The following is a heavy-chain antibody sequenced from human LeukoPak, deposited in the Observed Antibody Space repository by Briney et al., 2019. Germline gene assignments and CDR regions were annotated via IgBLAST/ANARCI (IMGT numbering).Heavy chain of an antibody. V-gene: IGHV4-30-2*01. Sequence: PSETLSLTCTVSGGSISSGGYYWSWIRQPPGKGLEWIGYIYHSGSTYYNPSLKSRVTISVDRSKNQFSLKLSSVTAADTAVYYCARVYYYYDSSGYAADYWGQGTLVTVSS. CDR2: IYHSGST. CDR3: ARVYYYYDSSGYAADY. J-gene: IGHJ4*02. CDR1: GGSISSGGYY. D-gene: IGHD3-22*01.